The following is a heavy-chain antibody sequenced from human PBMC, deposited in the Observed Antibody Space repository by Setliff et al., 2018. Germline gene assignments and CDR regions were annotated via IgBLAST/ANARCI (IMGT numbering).Heavy chain of an antibody. V-gene: IGHV3-21*01. D-gene: IGHD3-16*01. CDR2: ISATGADNYN. J-gene: IGHJ4*02. CDR1: GIVFSNYN. Sequence: GSLRLSCGVSGIVFSNYNMNWVRQAPGKGLEWVSSISATGADNYNKYADSVKGRFTISRDNYKATLFLQLNSLRPGDAAVYYCARSTVLSWGRLGPFDYWGQGTLVTVSS. CDR3: ARSTVLSWGRLGPFDY.